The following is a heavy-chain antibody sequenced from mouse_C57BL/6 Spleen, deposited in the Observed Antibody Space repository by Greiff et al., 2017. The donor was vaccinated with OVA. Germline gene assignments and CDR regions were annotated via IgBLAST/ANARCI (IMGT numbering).Heavy chain of an antibody. CDR1: GYTFTDYE. CDR3: TRANDAMDY. Sequence: VHLVESGAELVRPGASVTLSCKASGYTFTDYEMHWVKQTPVHGLEWIGAIDPETGGTAYNQKFKGKAILTADKSSSTAYMELRSLTSEDSAVYYCTRANDAMDYWGQGTSVTVSS. D-gene: IGHD4-1*01. CDR2: IDPETGGT. V-gene: IGHV1-15*01. J-gene: IGHJ4*01.